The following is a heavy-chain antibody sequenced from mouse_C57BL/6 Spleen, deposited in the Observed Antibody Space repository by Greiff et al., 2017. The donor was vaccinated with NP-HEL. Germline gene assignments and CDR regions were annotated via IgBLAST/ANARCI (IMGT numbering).Heavy chain of an antibody. CDR3: ARFYYDSYAMDY. Sequence: QVQLQQSGAELVRPGTSVKVSCKASGYSFTNYLIEWVKQRPGQGLEWIGVINPGSGGTNYNEKFKGKATLTADKSSSTAYMQLSSLTSEDSAVYFCARFYYDSYAMDYWGQGTSVTVSS. CDR1: GYSFTNYL. CDR2: INPGSGGT. J-gene: IGHJ4*01. V-gene: IGHV1-54*01. D-gene: IGHD2-1*01.